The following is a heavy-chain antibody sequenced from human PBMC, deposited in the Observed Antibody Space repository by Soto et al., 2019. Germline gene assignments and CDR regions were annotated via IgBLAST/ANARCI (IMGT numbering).Heavy chain of an antibody. CDR3: ARAAMGGSSWPFDY. V-gene: IGHV4-59*08. CDR2: IYYSGST. Sequence: SETLSLTCTVSGGSISSYYWSWIRQPPGKGLEWIGYIYYSGSTNYNPSLKSRLTISVDTSKNQFSLKLSSVTAADTAVHYCARAAMGGSSWPFDYWGQGTLVTVSS. D-gene: IGHD6-13*01. CDR1: GGSISSYY. J-gene: IGHJ4*02.